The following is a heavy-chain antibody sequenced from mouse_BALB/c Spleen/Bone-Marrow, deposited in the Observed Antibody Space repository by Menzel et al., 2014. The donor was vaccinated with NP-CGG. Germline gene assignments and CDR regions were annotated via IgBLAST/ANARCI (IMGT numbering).Heavy chain of an antibody. CDR1: DYTFTTYW. J-gene: IGHJ3*01. Sequence: QVHVKQSGAELAKPGASVKMSCKVSDYTFTTYWMHWVKQRPGQGLEWIGYIDPRTGYTEYNQKFKDKATLTADKSSSTAYMRLSSLTSEDSAVYYCARYWDAYWGQGTLVTVSA. D-gene: IGHD4-1*01. CDR3: ARYWDAY. CDR2: IDPRTGYT. V-gene: IGHV1-7*01.